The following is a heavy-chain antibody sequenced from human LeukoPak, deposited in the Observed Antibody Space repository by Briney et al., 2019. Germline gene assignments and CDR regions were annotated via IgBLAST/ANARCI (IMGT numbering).Heavy chain of an antibody. J-gene: IGHJ3*02. V-gene: IGHV1-2*02. D-gene: IGHD3-3*01. CDR3: ARVGGVDFNAFDI. CDR2: INPNSGGT. CDR1: GYIFTDYY. Sequence: ASVKVSCRASGYIFTDYYILWVRQAPGQGLEWMGWINPNSGGTNYAQKFQGRVTMTRDTSISTAYMELSRLRSDDTAVYYCARVGGVDFNAFDIWGQGTMVTVSS.